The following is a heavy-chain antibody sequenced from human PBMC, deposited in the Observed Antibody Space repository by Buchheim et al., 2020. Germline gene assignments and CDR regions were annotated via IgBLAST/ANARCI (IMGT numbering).Heavy chain of an antibody. D-gene: IGHD5-18*01. CDR2: INTYGGDT. V-gene: IGHV1-46*01. CDR1: GYTFTSHY. Sequence: QVQLVQSGADVKKPGASVTVSCKASGYTFTSHYMHWVRQAPGQGPEWMGMINTYGGDTTYAQKFRGRVTMTRDTSTTTVNMELSSLRSEDTALYYCVRGGYSLGQGDYWGQGTL. J-gene: IGHJ4*02. CDR3: VRGGYSLGQGDY.